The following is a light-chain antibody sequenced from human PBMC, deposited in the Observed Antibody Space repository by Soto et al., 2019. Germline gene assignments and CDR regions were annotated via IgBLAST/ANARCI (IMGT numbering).Light chain of an antibody. CDR2: AAS. J-gene: IGKJ5*01. CDR1: QSISSY. CDR3: QQSYSTPPT. Sequence: DIQMTQSPSSLSASVGDRVTITCRASQSISSYVNWYQQKPGKARKLLIYAASSLQSGVPSRFSGSGSGTDFTLTISSLQPEDFATYYCQQSYSTPPTFGQGTRLEIK. V-gene: IGKV1-39*01.